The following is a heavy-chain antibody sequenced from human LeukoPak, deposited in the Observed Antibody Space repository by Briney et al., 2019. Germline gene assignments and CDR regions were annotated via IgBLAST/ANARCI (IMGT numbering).Heavy chain of an antibody. V-gene: IGHV3-53*01. CDR1: GFTVSSNY. CDR3: VSPSRPGTTLYFDW. Sequence: GGSLRFSCAASGFTVSSNYMSWVRQAPGKGLEWVSVIYSGGSTYYADSVKGRFTISRDNFKNTLYLQMNSLRVEDTAVYYCVSPSRPGTTLYFDWWGQGTLVTVSA. CDR2: IYSGGST. J-gene: IGHJ4*02. D-gene: IGHD1-1*01.